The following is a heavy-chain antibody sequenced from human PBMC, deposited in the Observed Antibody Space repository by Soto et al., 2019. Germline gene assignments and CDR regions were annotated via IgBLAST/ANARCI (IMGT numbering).Heavy chain of an antibody. CDR3: TREQSDDNYFDP. Sequence: PSDTQSLTCTVSGGTISSGCYYWRWIRQHPGKGLEWIGYIYYSGGTYYNPSLKSRVTISLDMSKSQFSLRLISVTAADTAVYYCTREQSDDNYFDPWGQGTLVTVSS. V-gene: IGHV4-31*03. D-gene: IGHD6-19*01. CDR1: GGTISSGCYY. J-gene: IGHJ5*02. CDR2: IYYSGGT.